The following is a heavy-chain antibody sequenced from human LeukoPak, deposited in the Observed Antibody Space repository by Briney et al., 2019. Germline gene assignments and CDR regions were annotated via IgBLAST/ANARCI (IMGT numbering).Heavy chain of an antibody. D-gene: IGHD4-23*01. V-gene: IGHV1-46*01. J-gene: IGHJ3*02. CDR3: ARGHGYGGNKVI. CDR2: INPSGGDT. CDR1: GYTFTSYY. Sequence: ASVKVSCKASGYTFTSYYMHWVRQAPGQGLEWMGIINPSGGDTSYAQKFLGRLTMTRDTSTNTVYMELTSLRSEDTAVYYCARGHGYGGNKVIWGQGTMVTVSS.